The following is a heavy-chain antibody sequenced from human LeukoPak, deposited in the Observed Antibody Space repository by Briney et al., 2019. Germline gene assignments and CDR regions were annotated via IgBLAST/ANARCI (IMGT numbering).Heavy chain of an antibody. J-gene: IGHJ4*02. Sequence: GASVKVSCKASGYTFTSYGISWVRQAPGQGLGWMGWISAYNGNTNYAQKLQGRVTMTTDTSTSTAYMELRSLRSDDTAVYYCARMSITMIVVVRDFDYWGQGTLVIVSS. CDR2: ISAYNGNT. CDR3: ARMSITMIVVVRDFDY. D-gene: IGHD3-22*01. CDR1: GYTFTSYG. V-gene: IGHV1-18*01.